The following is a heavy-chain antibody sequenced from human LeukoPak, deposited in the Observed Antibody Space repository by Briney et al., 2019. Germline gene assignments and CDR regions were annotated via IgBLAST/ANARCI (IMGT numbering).Heavy chain of an antibody. D-gene: IGHD2-15*01. Sequence: SETLSLTCAVYGGSFSGYYWSWIRQPPGEGLEWIGEINHSGSTNYNPSLKSRVTISVDTSKNQFSLKLSSVTAADTAVYYCARGTWLLLYYWFDPWGQGTLVTVSS. CDR2: INHSGST. CDR3: ARGTWLLLYYWFDP. J-gene: IGHJ5*02. CDR1: GGSFSGYY. V-gene: IGHV4-34*01.